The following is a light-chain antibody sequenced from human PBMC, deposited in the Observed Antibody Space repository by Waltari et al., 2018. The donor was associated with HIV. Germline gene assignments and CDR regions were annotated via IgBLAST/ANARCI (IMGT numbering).Light chain of an antibody. Sequence: QSALTQPASVSGSPGQSITISCTATASHIGHYNYVSWFQHHPTTAPKLIILNVNYRPSGVSNRFSGSKYGNTASLTISGLQAEDEADYYCSSYTTIYTWVFGGGTKLTVL. J-gene: IGLJ3*02. V-gene: IGLV2-14*01. CDR2: NVN. CDR1: ASHIGHYNY. CDR3: SSYTTIYTWV.